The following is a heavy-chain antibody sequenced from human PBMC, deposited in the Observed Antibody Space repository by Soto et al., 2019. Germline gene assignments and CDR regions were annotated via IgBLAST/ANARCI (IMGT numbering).Heavy chain of an antibody. J-gene: IGHJ3*02. V-gene: IGHV1-18*01. CDR2: ISAYNGNT. Sequence: ASVKVSCKASGYTFTSYGISWVRQAPGQGLEWMGWISAYNGNTNYAQKLQGRVTMTTDTSTSTAYMELRSLRSDDTAVYYCARELHLGELFRYRAIYDAFDIWGQGTMVTVSS. CDR3: ARELHLGELFRYRAIYDAFDI. CDR1: GYTFTSYG. D-gene: IGHD3-16*01.